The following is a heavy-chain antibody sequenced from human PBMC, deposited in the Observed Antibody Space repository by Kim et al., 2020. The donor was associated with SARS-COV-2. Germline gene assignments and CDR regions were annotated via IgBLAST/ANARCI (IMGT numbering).Heavy chain of an antibody. D-gene: IGHD2-8*01. V-gene: IGHV4-61*08. J-gene: IGHJ5*02. CDR2: IYYIGST. CDR1: GGSVSDAAYY. Sequence: SETLSLTCTVSGGSVSDAAYYWSWIRQSPGKGLEWIGYIYYIGSTNYNPSFKSRVTLSIDTSKNQFSLKLNSVTAADTAIYYCVRDAYCTNGVCYLGWFGPWGQGTLVTVSS. CDR3: VRDAYCTNGVCYLGWFGP.